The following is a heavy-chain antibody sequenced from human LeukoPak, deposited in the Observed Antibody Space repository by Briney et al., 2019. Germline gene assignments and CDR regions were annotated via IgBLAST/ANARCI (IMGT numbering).Heavy chain of an antibody. CDR3: ARSVGSYVDY. CDR2: ISSSGSTI. J-gene: IGHJ4*02. CDR1: RSTFSSYE. V-gene: IGHV3-48*03. D-gene: IGHD3-16*01. Sequence: GGSLRLSCAASRSTFSSYEMNWVRQAPGKGLEWVSYISSSGSTIYYADSLKGRFTISRDNAKNSLYLQMNTLRAEDTAVYYCARSVGSYVDYWGQGTLVTVSS.